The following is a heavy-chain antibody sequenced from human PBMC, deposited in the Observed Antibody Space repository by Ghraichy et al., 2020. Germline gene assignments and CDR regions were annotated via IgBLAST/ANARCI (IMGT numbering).Heavy chain of an antibody. CDR1: GGSISNTHYY. Sequence: SETLSLTCTVSGGSISNTHYYWGWIRQPPGKGLEWIGSMYYSGATYDNPSLKSRVTISVDTTKNQFSLKLSSVTAAATAVYYCASAPYDSTCDAFDYWGQGTLVTVSS. J-gene: IGHJ4*02. CDR2: MYYSGAT. V-gene: IGHV4-39*01. D-gene: IGHD6-13*01. CDR3: ASAPYDSTCDAFDY.